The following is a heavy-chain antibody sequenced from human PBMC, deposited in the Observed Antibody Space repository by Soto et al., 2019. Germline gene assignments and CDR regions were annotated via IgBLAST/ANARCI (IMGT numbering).Heavy chain of an antibody. CDR1: GFTFTSSA. D-gene: IGHD3-22*01. J-gene: IGHJ4*02. Sequence: QMQLVQSGPEVKKPGTSVKVSCKASGFTFTSSAVQWVRQARGQRLEWIGWIVVGSGNTNYAQKFQERVTITRDMSTSTAYMELSSLRSEDTAVYYCAAGTYYYDSSGYISFDYWGQGTLLTVSS. CDR3: AAGTYYYDSSGYISFDY. V-gene: IGHV1-58*01. CDR2: IVVGSGNT.